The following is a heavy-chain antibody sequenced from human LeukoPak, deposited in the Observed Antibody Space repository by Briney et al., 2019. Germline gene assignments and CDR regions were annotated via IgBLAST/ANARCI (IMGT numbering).Heavy chain of an antibody. J-gene: IGHJ4*02. CDR2: INPSGGST. Sequence: ASVKVSCKASGYTFTSYYMHWVRQAPGQGLEWMGIINPSGGSTSYAQKFQGRVTMTRDTSTSTVYMELSSLRSEDTAVYYCARRAGYCSSTSCYYFDYWGQGTLVTVPS. V-gene: IGHV1-46*01. CDR1: GYTFTSYY. D-gene: IGHD2-2*01. CDR3: ARRAGYCSSTSCYYFDY.